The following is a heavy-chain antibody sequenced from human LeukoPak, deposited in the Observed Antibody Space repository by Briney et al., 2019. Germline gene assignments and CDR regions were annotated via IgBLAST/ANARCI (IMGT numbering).Heavy chain of an antibody. CDR3: GRDRDFYGMDV. J-gene: IGHJ6*02. Sequence: SETLSLTCTVSGGSISSSNYCWGWIRQHPGKGLEWIGSIHTSGRSNYNPSLKSRVTMSVDTSKNQFSLKLRSVTAADSAMYYCGRDRDFYGMDVWGQGTTVTVSS. CDR1: GGSISSSNYC. V-gene: IGHV4-39*07. CDR2: IHTSGRS. D-gene: IGHD3-10*01.